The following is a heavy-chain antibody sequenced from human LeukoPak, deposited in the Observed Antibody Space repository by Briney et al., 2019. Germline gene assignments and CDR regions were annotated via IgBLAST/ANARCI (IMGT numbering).Heavy chain of an antibody. D-gene: IGHD3-10*01. Sequence: GGSLRLSCAASGFTFSTYWMSWVRQAPGKGLEWVANIKQDGSEKYYVDSVKGRFTISRDIAKNSLYLQMSSLRAEDTAVYYCARDAPGVSDAFDIWGQGTMVTVSS. CDR1: GFTFSTYW. V-gene: IGHV3-7*01. J-gene: IGHJ3*02. CDR2: IKQDGSEK. CDR3: ARDAPGVSDAFDI.